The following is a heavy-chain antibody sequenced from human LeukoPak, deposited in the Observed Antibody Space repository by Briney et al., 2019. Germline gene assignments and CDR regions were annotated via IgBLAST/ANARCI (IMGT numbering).Heavy chain of an antibody. CDR3: ARDNSVRDEAWWFNP. D-gene: IGHD5-24*01. V-gene: IGHV3-48*03. CDR2: ISSIGSTI. CDR1: GFTFSSYE. J-gene: IGHJ5*02. Sequence: GGSLRLSCAASGFTFSSYEMNWVRQAPGKGLEWISYISSIGSTIYYADSVKGRFTISRDNAKNSLYLQMNSLRAEDTAVYYCARDNSVRDEAWWFNPWGQGTLVTVSS.